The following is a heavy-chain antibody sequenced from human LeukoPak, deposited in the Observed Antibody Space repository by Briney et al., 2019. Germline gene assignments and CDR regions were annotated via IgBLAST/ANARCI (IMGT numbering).Heavy chain of an antibody. CDR2: ISSSGSTI. D-gene: IGHD2-15*01. CDR3: AGQYELLSNAFDI. Sequence: AGGSLRLSCAASGFTFRGYYMSWIRQAPGKGLEWISYISSSGSTIYYADSVKGRFTISRDNAKNSLYLQMNSLRAEDTAVYYCAGQYELLSNAFDIWGQGTMVTVSS. J-gene: IGHJ3*02. V-gene: IGHV3-11*01. CDR1: GFTFRGYY.